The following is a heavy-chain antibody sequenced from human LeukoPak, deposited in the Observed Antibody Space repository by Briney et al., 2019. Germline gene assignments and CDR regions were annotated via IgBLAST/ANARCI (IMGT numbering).Heavy chain of an antibody. D-gene: IGHD4-17*01. CDR3: GRRMGGDYGHWFDP. J-gene: IGHJ5*02. CDR1: GGSINSYF. V-gene: IGHV4-59*08. Sequence: SETLSLTCTVSGGSINSYFWSWIRQPPGQGLEWIGYIYYTGSTNYNPSLKSRVIISVDTSKNQFSLELSSVTAADTAVYYCGRRMGGDYGHWFDPWGQGTLVTVSS. CDR2: IYYTGST.